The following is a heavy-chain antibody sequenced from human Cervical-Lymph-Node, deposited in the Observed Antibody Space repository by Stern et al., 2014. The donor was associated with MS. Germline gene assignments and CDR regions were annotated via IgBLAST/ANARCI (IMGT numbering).Heavy chain of an antibody. CDR3: TSRVDIVATSGNYYYGVDV. Sequence: QVQLVESGAEVKKPGSSVKVSCKASGGTFSNYHISWVRQAPGQGLEWMGRILPILGIANYAQKFQGRVTITADKSTSTAYMELSSLRSEDTAVYYCTSRVDIVATSGNYYYGVDVWGQGTTVTVSS. D-gene: IGHD5-12*01. V-gene: IGHV1-69*09. J-gene: IGHJ6*02. CDR2: ILPILGIA. CDR1: GGTFSNYH.